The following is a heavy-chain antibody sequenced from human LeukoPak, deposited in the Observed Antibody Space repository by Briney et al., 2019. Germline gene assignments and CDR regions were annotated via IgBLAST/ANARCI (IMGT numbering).Heavy chain of an antibody. J-gene: IGHJ4*02. CDR3: AKDRHSGSYLTPFFDY. Sequence: PGGSLRLSCAASGFTFSSYAMSWVRQAPGKGLEWVSAISGSGGSTYYADSVKGRFTISRDNSKNTLYLQMNSLRAEDTAVYYCAKDRHSGSYLTPFFDYWGQGTLVTVSS. CDR2: ISGSGGST. D-gene: IGHD1-26*01. CDR1: GFTFSSYA. V-gene: IGHV3-23*01.